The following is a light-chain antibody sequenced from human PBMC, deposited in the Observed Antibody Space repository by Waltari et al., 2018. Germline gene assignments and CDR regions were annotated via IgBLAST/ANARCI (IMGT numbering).Light chain of an antibody. J-gene: IGLJ1*01. CDR2: EVT. Sequence: QSALTQPASVSGSPGQSITISCSGIGRDIGASKYVPWYQQHPGKAPKLMIYEVTYRPSGVSDRFSGSKSGNTASLTISGLQAEDEADYFCCTYTSSDTRVFGTGTKVTVL. CDR3: CTYTSSDTRV. V-gene: IGLV2-14*03. CDR1: GRDIGASKY.